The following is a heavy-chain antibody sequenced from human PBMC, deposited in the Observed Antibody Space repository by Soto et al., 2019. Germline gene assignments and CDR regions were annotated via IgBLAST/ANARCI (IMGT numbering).Heavy chain of an antibody. J-gene: IGHJ4*02. V-gene: IGHV3-21*01. CDR1: GFTFSSYS. D-gene: IGHD2-15*01. CDR2: ISSSSSYI. CDR3: ARQVGAADRGGYFDY. Sequence: PGGSLRLSCAASGFTFSSYSMNWVRQAPGKGLEWVSSISSSSSYIYYADSVKGRLTISRDNAKNSLYLQMNSLRAEDTAVYYCARQVGAADRGGYFDYWGQGTLVTVSS.